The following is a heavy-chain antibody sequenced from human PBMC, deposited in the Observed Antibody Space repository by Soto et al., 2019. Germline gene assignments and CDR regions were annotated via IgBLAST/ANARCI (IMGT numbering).Heavy chain of an antibody. Sequence: EGQLVESGGGMVRPGGSLRLSCAVSGFPLQDHAVTWVRQAPGEGLEWVSSITANGGTKAYADSVKGRFTISRDNAKNSVVLQVTNLRPEDPPLYYCPMGGPWLDPLAPWAQGPLVPVSP. CDR2: ITANGGTK. D-gene: IGHD6-19*01. CDR1: GFPLQDHA. J-gene: IGHJ5*02. CDR3: PMGGPWLDPLAP. V-gene: IGHV3-20*04.